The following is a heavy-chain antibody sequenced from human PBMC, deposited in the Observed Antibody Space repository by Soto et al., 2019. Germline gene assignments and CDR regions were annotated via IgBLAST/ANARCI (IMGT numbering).Heavy chain of an antibody. CDR2: ISSSSSYI. CDR3: AREPTSKDRKGY. Sequence: EVQLVESGGGLVKPGGSLRLSCAASGFTFSSYSMNWVRQAPGKGLEWVSSISSSSSYIYYADSVKGRFTISRDNAKNSLYLQMNSLRAEDTAVYYCAREPTSKDRKGYWGQGTLVTVSS. J-gene: IGHJ4*02. V-gene: IGHV3-21*01. CDR1: GFTFSSYS.